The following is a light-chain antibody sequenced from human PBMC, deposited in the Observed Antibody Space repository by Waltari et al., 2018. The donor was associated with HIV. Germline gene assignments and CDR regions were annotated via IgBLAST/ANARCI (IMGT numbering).Light chain of an antibody. J-gene: IGLJ2*01. CDR1: NSNIGNND. V-gene: IGLV1-51*01. CDR2: DNN. CDR3: GTWDSSLSAGV. Sequence: QSVWPPRPSPSASPGQKDINSCPRRNSNIGNNDVSFYHHLPGTAPKLLISDNNKRPSGIPDRFSGAKSGTSATLGITGLQTGDEADYYCGTWDSSLSAGVFGGGTKLTVL.